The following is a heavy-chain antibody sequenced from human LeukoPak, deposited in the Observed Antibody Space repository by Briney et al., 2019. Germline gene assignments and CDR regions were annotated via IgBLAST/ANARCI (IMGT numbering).Heavy chain of an antibody. J-gene: IGHJ4*02. D-gene: IGHD5-24*01. V-gene: IGHV1-2*02. Sequence: ASVKLSCETSGYTFTDYYVHWVRQAPGQGLEWVGWVNPGTRGTVYAQRFQGRVTMTRDKSISTAYMELIALTSDDTAVYYCGRVRDGYIDYWGQGTLVTVSS. CDR2: VNPGTRGT. CDR3: GRVRDGYIDY. CDR1: GYTFTDYY.